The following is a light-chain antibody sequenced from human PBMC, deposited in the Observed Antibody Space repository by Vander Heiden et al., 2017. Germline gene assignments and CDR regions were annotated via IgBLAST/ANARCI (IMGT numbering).Light chain of an antibody. CDR3: HHRSIWPPYT. J-gene: IGKJ2*01. V-gene: IGKV3-11*01. CDR2: DAS. Sequence: EIVLTQFPATLSLSPGERATLSCSSRQSVSSYLAWYQQKPGQAPRRLIYDASTRATGIPARFSGSGSGTDFTLTISSLEPEDFAVYYCHHRSIWPPYTFGQGTKLEIK. CDR1: QSVSSY.